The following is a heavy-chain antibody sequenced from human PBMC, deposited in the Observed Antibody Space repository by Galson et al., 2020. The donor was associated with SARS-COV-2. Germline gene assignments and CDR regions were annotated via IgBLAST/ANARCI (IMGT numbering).Heavy chain of an antibody. J-gene: IGHJ4*02. CDR1: GFTFSNYV. CDR3: ARGGEWELPYYFDY. Sequence: GESLKISCAAPGFTFSNYVMHWVLQAPGKGPERVAVISSDGSNSFYADSLKGRFTISRDNSKSTLYLQMNSLRAEDTAVYYCARGGEWELPYYFDYWGQGTLVTVSS. V-gene: IGHV3-30*04. CDR2: ISSDGSNS. D-gene: IGHD1-26*01.